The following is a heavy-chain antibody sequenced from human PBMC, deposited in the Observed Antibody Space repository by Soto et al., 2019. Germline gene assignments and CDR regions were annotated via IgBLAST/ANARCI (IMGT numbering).Heavy chain of an antibody. V-gene: IGHV1-2*02. CDR2: INPATGAA. Sequence: QLHLVQSGAVVKKPGASVTVSCSASGYPVTANYMHWVRQAPGRGLEWMGGINPATGAAKYTQTFQGGVTLTRDTSTSTVFMELSGLTSEDTAVFFCARGGGVGVAGSAAFDMWGQGTLVTVSS. CDR1: GYPVTANY. CDR3: ARGGGVGVAGSAAFDM. D-gene: IGHD3-3*01. J-gene: IGHJ3*02.